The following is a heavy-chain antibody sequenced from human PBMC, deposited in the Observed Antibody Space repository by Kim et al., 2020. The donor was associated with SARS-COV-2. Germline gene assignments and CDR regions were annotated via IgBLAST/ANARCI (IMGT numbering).Heavy chain of an antibody. J-gene: IGHJ4*02. Sequence: GGSLRLSCAASGFTFSDYWMHWVRQAPGKGLVWVSRINSDGSSTDYADSVKGRFTISRDNAKNTLSLHLNSLRPEDTALFYCAKAVDGSGLDLDYWGQGTLVTVSS. CDR2: INSDGSST. CDR3: AKAVDGSGLDLDY. D-gene: IGHD3-10*01. V-gene: IGHV3-74*01. CDR1: GFTFSDYW.